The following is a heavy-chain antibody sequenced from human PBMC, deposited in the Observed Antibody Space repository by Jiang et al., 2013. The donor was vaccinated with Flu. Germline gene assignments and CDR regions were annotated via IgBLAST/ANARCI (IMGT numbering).Heavy chain of an antibody. V-gene: IGHV1-46*01. CDR2: INPSGGST. J-gene: IGHJ4*02. CDR1: GYTFTTYY. CDR3: AREPSGTYHFDY. Sequence: SGAEVKKPGASVKVSCKAAGYTFTTYYMHWVRQAPGQGLEWMGIINPSGGSTTYAQKFQGRVTVTRDTSTSTVYMELSSLKSEDTAVYYCAREPSGTYHFDYWGQGTLVTVSS. D-gene: IGHD3-10*01.